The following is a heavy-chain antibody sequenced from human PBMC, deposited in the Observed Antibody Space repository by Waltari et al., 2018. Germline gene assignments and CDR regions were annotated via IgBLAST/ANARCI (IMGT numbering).Heavy chain of an antibody. Sequence: EVQLVESGGVLVQPGRSLRLSCSASAFTFDDPAMHWVRQAPGKGLEWISGISWNSDSRDYADSVKARFTISRDNGKNSVYLQMNGLRPEDTALYYCVKASCSATNCYGWFDHWGQGTLVTVSS. CDR3: VKASCSATNCYGWFDH. D-gene: IGHD2-2*01. J-gene: IGHJ5*02. V-gene: IGHV3-9*01. CDR2: ISWNSDSR. CDR1: AFTFDDPA.